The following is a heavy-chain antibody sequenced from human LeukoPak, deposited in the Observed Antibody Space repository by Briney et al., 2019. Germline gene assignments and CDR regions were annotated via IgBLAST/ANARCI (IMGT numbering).Heavy chain of an antibody. D-gene: IGHD4-11*01. CDR2: IYYSGST. J-gene: IGHJ4*02. Sequence: SETLSLTCAVSGGSISGYYWTWIRRPPGKGLEWIGYIYYSGSTNYNPSPKSRITISVDTSKNQFSLKLSSVTAADTAVYYCARLRGNYFPHYWGQGTLVTVSS. CDR3: ARLRGNYFPHY. V-gene: IGHV4-59*01. CDR1: GGSISGYY.